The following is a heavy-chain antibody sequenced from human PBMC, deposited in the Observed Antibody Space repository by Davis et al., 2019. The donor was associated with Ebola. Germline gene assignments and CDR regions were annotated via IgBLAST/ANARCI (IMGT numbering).Heavy chain of an antibody. CDR2: ISSSSSYI. D-gene: IGHD3-22*01. J-gene: IGHJ5*02. Sequence: GESLKISCAASGFTFSSYSMNWVRQAPGKGLEWVSSISSSSSYIYYADSVKGRFTISRDNAKNSLYLQMNSLRAEDTAVYYCARDKPRGYYDSSGYPPWGQGTLVTVSS. CDR1: GFTFSSYS. CDR3: ARDKPRGYYDSSGYPP. V-gene: IGHV3-21*01.